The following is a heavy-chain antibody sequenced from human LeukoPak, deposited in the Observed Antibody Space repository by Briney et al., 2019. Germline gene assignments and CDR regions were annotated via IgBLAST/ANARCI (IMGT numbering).Heavy chain of an antibody. Sequence: ASVKVSCKASGYTFTSYYMHWVRQAPGQGLECMGIINPSGGSTSYAQKFQGRVTMTRDMSTSTVYMELSSLRSEDTAVYYCAIPISKGVEDFDYWGQGTLVTVSS. CDR1: GYTFTSYY. V-gene: IGHV1-46*01. D-gene: IGHD3-3*02. CDR2: INPSGGST. J-gene: IGHJ4*02. CDR3: AIPISKGVEDFDY.